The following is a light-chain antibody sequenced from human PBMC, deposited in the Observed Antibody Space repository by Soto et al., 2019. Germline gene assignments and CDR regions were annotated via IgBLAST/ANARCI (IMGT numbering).Light chain of an antibody. CDR3: QQHSNWPPVP. CDR1: KSVGNQ. Sequence: EIVLTQSPATLSLSPGERATLSCRASKSVGNQLDWYQQKPGQAPSLLIYDASSRATGIPARFSASGSGTDFNPNSSSLQPDDFAVYYCQQHSNWPPVPFGGGTKVEIK. V-gene: IGKV3-11*01. CDR2: DAS. J-gene: IGKJ4*01.